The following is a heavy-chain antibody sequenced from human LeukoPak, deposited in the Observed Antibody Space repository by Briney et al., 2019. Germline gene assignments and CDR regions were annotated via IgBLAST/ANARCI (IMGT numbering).Heavy chain of an antibody. D-gene: IGHD1-7*01. CDR1: GFTFSSYG. CDR3: ANQLRPLLSGDYGMDV. V-gene: IGHV3-30*18. CDR2: ISYDGSNK. J-gene: IGHJ6*02. Sequence: GGSLRLSCAASGFTFSSYGMHWVRQAPGKGLEWVAVISYDGSNKYYADSVKGRFTISRDNSKNTLYLQMNSLRAEDTAVYYCANQLRPLLSGDYGMDVWGQGTTVTVSS.